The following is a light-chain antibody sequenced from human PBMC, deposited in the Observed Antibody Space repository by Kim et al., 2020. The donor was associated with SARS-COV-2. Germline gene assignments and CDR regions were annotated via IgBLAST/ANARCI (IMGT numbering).Light chain of an antibody. CDR2: DAS. V-gene: IGKV3-11*01. CDR1: QSVSNY. J-gene: IGKJ4*01. CDR3: QQRSVWVT. Sequence: SLSPGERATLACRTSQSVSNYLAWYQQKPGHAPRLLIYDASNRATGIPARFSGSGSGTDFTLTISSLEPEDFAVYYCQQRSVWVTFGGGTKVDIK.